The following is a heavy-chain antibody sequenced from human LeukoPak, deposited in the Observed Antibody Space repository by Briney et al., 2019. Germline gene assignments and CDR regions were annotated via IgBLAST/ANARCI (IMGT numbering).Heavy chain of an antibody. Sequence: SETLSLTCTVAGGSISSHYWSWIRQPPGKGLEWIGYIYYSGSTNYNPSLKSRVTISVDTSKNQFSLKLSSVTTADTAVYYCARHPSQDPAYWGQGTLVTVSS. CDR2: IYYSGST. V-gene: IGHV4-59*11. CDR3: ARHPSQDPAY. CDR1: GGSISSHY. J-gene: IGHJ4*02.